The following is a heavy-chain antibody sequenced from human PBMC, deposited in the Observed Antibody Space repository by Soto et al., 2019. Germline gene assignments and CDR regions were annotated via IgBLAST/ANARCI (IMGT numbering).Heavy chain of an antibody. CDR2: INPNSGGT. J-gene: IGHJ4*02. CDR3: ATMVTGGIDY. Sequence: ASVKVSCKASGYTFTGYYMHWVRQAPGQGLEWMGWINPNSGGTNYAQKFQGWVNMTRDTPISRAYMELSGLRSDDTAVYYCATMVTGGIDYWGQGTLVTVSS. D-gene: IGHD5-18*01. CDR1: GYTFTGYY. V-gene: IGHV1-2*04.